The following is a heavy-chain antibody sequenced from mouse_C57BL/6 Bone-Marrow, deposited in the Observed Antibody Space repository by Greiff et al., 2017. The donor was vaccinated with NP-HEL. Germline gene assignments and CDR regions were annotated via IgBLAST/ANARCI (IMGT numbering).Heavy chain of an antibody. D-gene: IGHD1-1*01. CDR1: GYSFTGYY. V-gene: IGHV1-42*01. J-gene: IGHJ3*01. Sequence: EVKLQQSGPELVKPGASVKISCKASGYSFTGYYMNWVKQSPEKSLEWIGEINPSTGGTTYNQKFKAKATLTVDKSSSPAYMQLKSLTSECDAVDYCAGSWYCGSSRAWFAYWGQGTLVTVSA. CDR2: INPSTGGT. CDR3: AGSWYCGSSRAWFAY.